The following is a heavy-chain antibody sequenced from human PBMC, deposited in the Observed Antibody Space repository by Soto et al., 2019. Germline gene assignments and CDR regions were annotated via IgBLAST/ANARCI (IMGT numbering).Heavy chain of an antibody. CDR3: AGEADYLNWFDP. D-gene: IGHD4-17*01. V-gene: IGHV3-48*01. Sequence: EVQLVESGGGLVQPGGSLRLSCAASGFTFSSYSMNWVRQAPGKGLEWVSYISSSSSTTYYADSVKGRFTISRDNAKNSLYLQMNSLRAEDTAVYYCAGEADYLNWFDPWGQGTLVTVSS. CDR2: ISSSSSTT. J-gene: IGHJ5*02. CDR1: GFTFSSYS.